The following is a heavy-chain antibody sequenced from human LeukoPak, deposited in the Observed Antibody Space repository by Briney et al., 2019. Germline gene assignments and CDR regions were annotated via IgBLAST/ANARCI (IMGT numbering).Heavy chain of an antibody. D-gene: IGHD1-26*01. Sequence: PSETLSLTCTVSGGSVSSGTYYWTWIRQPPGKGLEWIGYISYSGSTSYNPSLKSRVTISVDTSKNQFSLKLNSVTAADTAVYYCASSSGSYFDYWGQGTLVTVSS. V-gene: IGHV4-61*01. J-gene: IGHJ4*02. CDR3: ASSSGSYFDY. CDR2: ISYSGST. CDR1: GGSVSSGTYY.